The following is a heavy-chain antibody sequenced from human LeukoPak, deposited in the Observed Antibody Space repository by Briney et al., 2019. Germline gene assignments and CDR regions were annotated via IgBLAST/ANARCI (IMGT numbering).Heavy chain of an antibody. V-gene: IGHV3-23*01. CDR3: ARVVYYGAGGYFYGGAGTFDL. Sequence: QPGGSLTLSCAASGFIFTDYALAWVRQAPGKGLEWVSYVSGGSDNKGFADSVQGRFTISRDNSKNMLYLQMRSLRAEDTAVYYCARVVYYGAGGYFYGGAGTFDLWGQGTVVTVSS. CDR2: VSGGSDNK. CDR1: GFIFTDYA. D-gene: IGHD3-22*01. J-gene: IGHJ3*01.